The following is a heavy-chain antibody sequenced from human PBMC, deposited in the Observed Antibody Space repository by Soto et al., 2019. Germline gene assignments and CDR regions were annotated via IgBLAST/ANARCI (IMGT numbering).Heavy chain of an antibody. V-gene: IGHV4-34*01. Sequence: SETLSLTCAVYGGSFSGYYWSWIRQPPGKGLEWIGEINHSGSTNYNPSLKSRVTISVDTSKNQFSLKLSSVTAADTAVYYCARCSSSVDGYYYGMDVWGQGTTVTVSS. J-gene: IGHJ6*02. CDR3: ARCSSSVDGYYYGMDV. CDR1: GGSFSGYY. D-gene: IGHD6-6*01. CDR2: INHSGST.